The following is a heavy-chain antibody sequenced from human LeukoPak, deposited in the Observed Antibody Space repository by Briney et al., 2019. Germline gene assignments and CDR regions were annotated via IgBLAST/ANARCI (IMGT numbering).Heavy chain of an antibody. D-gene: IGHD5-18*01. CDR1: GYTFTAYY. Sequence: AASVKVSCKASGYTFTAYYMHGVRQAPGQGLEWMGWINPNSGGTNYAQKFQGRVTMTRDTSISTAYMELSRLRSNATAVYYCARGNQLISRDDYYYYYYMDVWGKGTTVTVSS. CDR2: INPNSGGT. V-gene: IGHV1-2*02. J-gene: IGHJ6*03. CDR3: ARGNQLISRDDYYYYYYMDV.